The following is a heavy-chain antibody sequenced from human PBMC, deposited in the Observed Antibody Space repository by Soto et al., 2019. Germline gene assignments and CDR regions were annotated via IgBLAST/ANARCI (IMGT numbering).Heavy chain of an antibody. CDR3: ARGEYYYGSGDYYYYYGMDV. D-gene: IGHD3-10*01. CDR2: IIPIFGTA. J-gene: IGHJ6*02. CDR1: GGTFSSYA. Sequence: SVKVSCKASGGTFSSYAISWVRQAPGQGLEWMGGIIPIFGTANYAQKFQGRVTITADESTSTACMELSSLRSEDTAVYYCARGEYYYGSGDYYYYYGMDVWGQGTTVTVSS. V-gene: IGHV1-69*13.